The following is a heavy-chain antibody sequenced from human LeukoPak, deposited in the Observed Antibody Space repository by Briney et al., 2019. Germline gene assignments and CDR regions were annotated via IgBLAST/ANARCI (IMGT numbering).Heavy chain of an antibody. Sequence: SETLSLTCTVSGGSISISSYYWGWIRQPPGKGLEWIGSIYYSGSTYYNSSLKSRVTISVDTSKNQFSLKLNSVTAADTAVYYCASTYYYYGMDVWGQGTTVTVSS. V-gene: IGHV4-39*01. CDR3: ASTYYYYGMDV. CDR1: GGSISISSYY. CDR2: IYYSGST. D-gene: IGHD4-11*01. J-gene: IGHJ6*02.